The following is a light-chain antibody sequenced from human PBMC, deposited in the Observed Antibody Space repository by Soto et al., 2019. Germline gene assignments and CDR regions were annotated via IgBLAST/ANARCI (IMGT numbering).Light chain of an antibody. V-gene: IGKV3-20*01. J-gene: IGKJ1*01. CDR2: GAS. CDR1: QSVSNNY. Sequence: EIVLTQSPGTLSLSPGERATLSCRASQSVSNNYLAWYQQKPGQAPRLLIYGASNRATGIPDRFSGSGSGTDLNFSISRLEPEDFAVYYCQQYGSSGTFGQGTKVDIK. CDR3: QQYGSSGT.